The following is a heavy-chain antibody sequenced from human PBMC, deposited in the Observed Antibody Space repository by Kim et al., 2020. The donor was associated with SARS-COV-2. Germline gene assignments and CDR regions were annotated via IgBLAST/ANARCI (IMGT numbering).Heavy chain of an antibody. Sequence: GGSLRLSCTASGFTFGDYAMSWFRQAPGKGLEWVGFIRSKAYGGTTEYAASVKGRFTISRDDSKSIAYLQMNSLKTEDTAVYYCTRWVLRFLEWLPERFDYWGQGTLVTVSS. J-gene: IGHJ4*02. V-gene: IGHV3-49*03. CDR2: IRSKAYGGTT. D-gene: IGHD3-3*01. CDR3: TRWVLRFLEWLPERFDY. CDR1: GFTFGDYA.